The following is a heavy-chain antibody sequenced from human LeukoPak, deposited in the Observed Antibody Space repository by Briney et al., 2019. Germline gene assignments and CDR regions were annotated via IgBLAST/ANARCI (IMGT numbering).Heavy chain of an antibody. V-gene: IGHV3-21*01. D-gene: IGHD3-10*01. Sequence: GGSLRLSCAACGFTFSSYDMHWVRQAPGKGLEWVSSITSSSSYIYYADSVKGRFTISRDNAENSLFLQMNSLTAEDTAVYYCARDPGTLLRGSRRGYDGNYYYMDVWGKGTTVTISS. J-gene: IGHJ6*03. CDR3: ARDPGTLLRGSRRGYDGNYYYMDV. CDR1: GFTFSSYD. CDR2: ITSSSSYI.